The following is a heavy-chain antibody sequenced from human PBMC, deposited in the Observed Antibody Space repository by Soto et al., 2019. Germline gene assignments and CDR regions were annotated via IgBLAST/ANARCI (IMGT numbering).Heavy chain of an antibody. CDR3: GRERQSSGWLAAFDI. CDR2: IFTGGST. J-gene: IGHJ3*02. CDR1: GFTVSSNY. V-gene: IGHV3-53*04. Sequence: EVQLVESGGGVVQPGGSLRLSCAASGFTVSSNYMSWVRQAPGKGLEWVSVIFTGGSTYYADSVKGRFTISRHSSMRTVYPQMDSMRAADTAVYYWGRERQSSGWLAAFDIWAQGSMVTFYS. D-gene: IGHD6-19*01.